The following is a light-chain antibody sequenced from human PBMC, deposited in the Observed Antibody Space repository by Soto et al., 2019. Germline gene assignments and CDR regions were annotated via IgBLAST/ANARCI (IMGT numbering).Light chain of an antibody. CDR1: QGIRNW. J-gene: IGKJ4*01. V-gene: IGKV1D-12*01. CDR3: QHTDSFPLS. Sequence: DIRMTQSPSSVPASVGDRVTITCRASQGIRNWLAWYQQTPGKAPELLIFAASSMQSGVPSRFSGRGSGTEFTLTIDSLQPEDFATYYCQHTDSFPLSFGGGTKVDIK. CDR2: AAS.